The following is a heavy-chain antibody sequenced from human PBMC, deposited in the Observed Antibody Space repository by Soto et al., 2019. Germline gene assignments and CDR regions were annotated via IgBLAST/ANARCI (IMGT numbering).Heavy chain of an antibody. J-gene: IGHJ4*02. CDR1: GCSISSGGYY. CDR3: ARGIAARRRPHFDY. V-gene: IGHV4-31*03. Sequence: QVQLQESGPGLVKPSQTLSLTCTVSGCSISSGGYYWSWIRQHPGKALEWIGYIYYSGSTYYNPSLKSRVTISVDTSKNQFSLKLSSVTAADTAVYYCARGIAARRRPHFDYWGQGTLVTVSS. CDR2: IYYSGST. D-gene: IGHD6-6*01.